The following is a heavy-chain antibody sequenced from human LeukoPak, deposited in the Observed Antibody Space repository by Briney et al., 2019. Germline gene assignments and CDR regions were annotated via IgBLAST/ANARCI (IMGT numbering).Heavy chain of an antibody. CDR3: ARIRCGSSGSVCYNH. CDR2: ISHTDGT. J-gene: IGHJ4*02. CDR1: GVSINDYY. D-gene: IGHD6-19*01. V-gene: IGHV4-34*01. Sequence: SDTLSLTCGVFGVSINDYYWRWLRQSPAKGLEWIGEISHTDGTRYNPSLESRVTMSVGTSENQLSLKLIFVTAADTAVYYCARIRCGSSGSVCYNHWGLGTLVTVSS.